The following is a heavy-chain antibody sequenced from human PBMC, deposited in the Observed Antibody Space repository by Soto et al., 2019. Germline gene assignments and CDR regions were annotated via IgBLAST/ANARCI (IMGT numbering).Heavy chain of an antibody. CDR3: ARDGGNSDYYYYMDV. CDR1: GFTFSSYW. Sequence: EVQLVESGGGLVQPGGSLRLSCAASGFTFSSYWMSWVRQAPGKGLEWVGNIKQDGSEKYYVDSVKGRFTISRDNAKNTLYLQMKSLRAEDTAVYYSARDGGNSDYYYYMDVWGKGTTVTVSS. CDR2: IKQDGSEK. D-gene: IGHD1-26*01. J-gene: IGHJ6*03. V-gene: IGHV3-7*01.